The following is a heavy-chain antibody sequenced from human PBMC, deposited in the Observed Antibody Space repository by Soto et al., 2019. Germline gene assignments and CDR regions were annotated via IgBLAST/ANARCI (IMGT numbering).Heavy chain of an antibody. V-gene: IGHV1-69*12. D-gene: IGHD2-2*02. J-gene: IGHJ6*02. CDR3: ATHEIGHCISASCYKGGYYYGMDV. Sequence: QVQLVQSGAEVKKPGSSVKVSCKASGGTFSSYAISWVRQAPGQGLEWMGGIIPIFGTADYAQKFQGRVKCTADESTSTADMELSSLRSEDTAMYYCATHEIGHCISASCYKGGYYYGMDVWGQGTTVTVSS. CDR1: GGTFSSYA. CDR2: IIPIFGTA.